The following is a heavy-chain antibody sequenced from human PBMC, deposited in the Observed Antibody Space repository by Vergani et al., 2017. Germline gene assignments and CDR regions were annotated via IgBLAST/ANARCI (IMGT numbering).Heavy chain of an antibody. J-gene: IGHJ4*02. V-gene: IGHV3-7*01. D-gene: IGHD1-26*01. CDR3: ARGHPVGSY. CDR2: IKGDGSAK. Sequence: EVQLVESGGGLVQPGRSLRLSCTASGFTFGDYAMSWVRQAPGKGLEWVAAIKGDGSAKQYVESVKGRFTISRDNAKSSLYLQMNSLRVADTAVYYCARGHPVGSYWGQGTLVTVSS. CDR1: GFTFGDYA.